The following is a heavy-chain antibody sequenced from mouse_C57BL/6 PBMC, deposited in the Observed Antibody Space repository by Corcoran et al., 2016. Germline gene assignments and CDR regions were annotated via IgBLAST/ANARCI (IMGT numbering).Heavy chain of an antibody. J-gene: IGHJ2*01. CDR3: ARCPLPGLFDY. CDR1: GYTFTDYY. D-gene: IGHD1-1*01. V-gene: IGHV1-26*01. CDR2: INPNNGGT. Sequence: EVQLQQSGPELVKPGASVKISCKASGYTFTDYYMNWVKQSHGKSLEWIGDINPNNGGTSYNQKFKGKATLTVDKSSSTAYMELRSLTSEDSAVYYCARCPLPGLFDYGGQGTTLTVSS.